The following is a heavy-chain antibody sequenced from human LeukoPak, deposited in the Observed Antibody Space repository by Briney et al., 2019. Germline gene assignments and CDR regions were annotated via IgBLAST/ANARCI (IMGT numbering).Heavy chain of an antibody. CDR1: GFTFDSYS. V-gene: IGHV3-21*01. Sequence: PGGSLRLSCAASGFTFDSYSMYWVRQAPGKGLEWVSSISRSSSYIYYTDSVKGRFTISRDNAKNSLYLQMDSLRVEDTAVYYCARGGYSYGSAKYFDYWGQGTLVTVSS. D-gene: IGHD5-18*01. CDR2: ISRSSSYI. CDR3: ARGGYSYGSAKYFDY. J-gene: IGHJ4*02.